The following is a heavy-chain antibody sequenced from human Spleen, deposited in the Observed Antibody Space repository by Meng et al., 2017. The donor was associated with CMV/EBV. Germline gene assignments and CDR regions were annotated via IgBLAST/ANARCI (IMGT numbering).Heavy chain of an antibody. Sequence: SGYYWSWISQPPGKGLEWIGEINHSGSTNYNPSLKSRVTISVDTSKNQFSLKLSSVTAADTAVYYCARGLVGRYCSSTSCSTHNWFDLWGQGTLVTVSS. J-gene: IGHJ5*02. CDR2: INHSGST. V-gene: IGHV4-34*01. D-gene: IGHD2-2*01. CDR1: SGYY. CDR3: ARGLVGRYCSSTSCSTHNWFDL.